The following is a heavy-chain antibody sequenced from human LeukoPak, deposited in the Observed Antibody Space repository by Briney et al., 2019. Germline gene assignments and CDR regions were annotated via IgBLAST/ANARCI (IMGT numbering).Heavy chain of an antibody. CDR1: GFTFDDYA. V-gene: IGHV3-9*01. Sequence: GGSLRLSCAASGFTFDDYAMHWVRQAPGKGLEWVSGISWNSGSIGYADSVKGRFTISRDNAKNSLYLQMYSLRAEDTALYYCANTNGDWGQGTLVTVSS. J-gene: IGHJ4*02. CDR3: ANTNGD. CDR2: ISWNSGSI.